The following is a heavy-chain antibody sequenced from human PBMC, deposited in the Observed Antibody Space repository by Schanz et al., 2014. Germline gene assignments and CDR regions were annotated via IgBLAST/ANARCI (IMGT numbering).Heavy chain of an antibody. Sequence: QVQLVQSGAEVRKPGASVKVSCKASGYTFSDSYVHWVRQAPGQGLEWMGWINPDSGDTNFAQKFQGWVTMTRDKSITTAYMELSRLKSDDTAVYYCARGRTFDYWGQGTLVTVSS. J-gene: IGHJ4*02. CDR2: INPDSGDT. V-gene: IGHV1-2*04. CDR1: GYTFSDSY. CDR3: ARGRTFDY.